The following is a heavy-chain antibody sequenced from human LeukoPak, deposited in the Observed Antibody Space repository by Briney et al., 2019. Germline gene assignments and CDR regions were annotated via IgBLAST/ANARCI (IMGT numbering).Heavy chain of an antibody. D-gene: IGHD3-22*01. J-gene: IGHJ4*02. V-gene: IGHV3-48*03. CDR1: GFTFIDYE. Sequence: GGSLRLSCAVSGFTFIDYEMNWVRQAPGKGLEWVSYISSRSSTKYYADSVRGRFTVSRDNAKSSLYLQMNSLRAEDTALYYCAREMKDSSGSFLAHWGQGTLVTVSS. CDR3: AREMKDSSGSFLAH. CDR2: ISSRSSTK.